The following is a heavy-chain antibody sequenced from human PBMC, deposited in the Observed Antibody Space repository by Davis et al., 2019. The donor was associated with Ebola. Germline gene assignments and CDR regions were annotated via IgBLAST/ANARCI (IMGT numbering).Heavy chain of an antibody. CDR3: ARGPSRRGRGPYYFDY. Sequence: SVKVSCKASGYTFTNYDINWVRQATGQGLEWMGWMNPDSGNTGYAQKFQGRVTITRNTSISTAYMELSSLRSDDTAVYYCARGPSRRGRGPYYFDYWGQGALVTVSS. V-gene: IGHV1-8*03. D-gene: IGHD3-16*01. CDR2: MNPDSGNT. CDR1: GYTFTNYD. J-gene: IGHJ4*02.